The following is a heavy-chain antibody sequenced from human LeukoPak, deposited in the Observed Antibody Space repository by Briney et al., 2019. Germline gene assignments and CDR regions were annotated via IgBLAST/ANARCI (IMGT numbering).Heavy chain of an antibody. CDR3: TRDLGVDTTMIFFDY. J-gene: IGHJ4*02. D-gene: IGHD3/OR15-3a*01. Sequence: ASVKVSCKASGYTFTSFGISWVRQAPGQGLEWMAWISAYNGNRNYAQKLQGRVTMTTDTSTSTAYMEVRSLRSDDTAMYYCTRDLGVDTTMIFFDYWGQGSLVTVSS. CDR1: GYTFTSFG. CDR2: ISAYNGNR. V-gene: IGHV1-18*01.